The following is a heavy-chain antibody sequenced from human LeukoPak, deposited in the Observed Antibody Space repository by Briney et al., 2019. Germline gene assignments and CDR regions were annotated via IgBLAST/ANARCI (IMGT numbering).Heavy chain of an antibody. V-gene: IGHV3-73*01. CDR2: IRSKANSYAT. Sequence: GGSLRLSCAASGFTFSGSAMHWVRQASGKGLEWVGRIRSKANSYATAYAASVKGRFTISRDDSKNTAYLQMNSLKTEDTAVYYCTRLPNIVVVPAAIPYYYYMDVWGKGTTVTVSS. D-gene: IGHD2-2*01. CDR3: TRLPNIVVVPAAIPYYYYMDV. J-gene: IGHJ6*03. CDR1: GFTFSGSA.